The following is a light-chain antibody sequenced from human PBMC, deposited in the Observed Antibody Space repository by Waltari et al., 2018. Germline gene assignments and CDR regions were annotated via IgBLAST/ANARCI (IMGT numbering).Light chain of an antibody. V-gene: IGLV2-11*01. Sequence: QSALTQPPSVSGSPEQAVTISCTGSTSAVGGYNSVSWYQHHPGNAPKLIIFDVNQRPSGVPDRFSGSKSGNTASLAITGLQAEDEAHYYCQSFDISLSVGVLFGGGTKVTVL. CDR1: TSAVGGYNS. J-gene: IGLJ2*01. CDR3: QSFDISLSVGVL. CDR2: DVN.